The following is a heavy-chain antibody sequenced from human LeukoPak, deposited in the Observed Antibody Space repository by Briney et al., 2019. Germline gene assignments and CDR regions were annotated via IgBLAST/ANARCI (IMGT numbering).Heavy chain of an antibody. CDR1: GYTFTNYG. Sequence: ASVKVSCKASGYTFTNYGITWVRQAPGQGLEWMGWISTYNGNTNYAQKFQGRVTMTTDTSTSTAYMELRSLTSDDTAVYYCARSSSSWYLTYYFDYWGQGTLVTVSS. CDR3: ARSSSSWYLTYYFDY. V-gene: IGHV1-18*01. D-gene: IGHD6-13*01. CDR2: ISTYNGNT. J-gene: IGHJ4*02.